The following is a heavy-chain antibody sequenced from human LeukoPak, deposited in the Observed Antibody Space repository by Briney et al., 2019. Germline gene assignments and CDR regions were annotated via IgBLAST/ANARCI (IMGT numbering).Heavy chain of an antibody. Sequence: SETLSLTCTVSGGSISSHYWSWIRQPPGKGLEWIGYIYYSGSTNYNPSLKSRVTISVDTSKNQFSLKLSSVTAADTAVYYCARASDYDYVWGSYRTPFDYWGLGTLVTVSS. CDR2: IYYSGST. CDR1: GGSISSHY. CDR3: ARASDYDYVWGSYRTPFDY. J-gene: IGHJ4*02. D-gene: IGHD3-16*02. V-gene: IGHV4-59*11.